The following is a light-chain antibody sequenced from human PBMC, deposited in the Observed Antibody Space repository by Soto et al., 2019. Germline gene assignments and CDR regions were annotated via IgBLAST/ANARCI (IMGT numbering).Light chain of an antibody. V-gene: IGKV3-11*01. CDR2: DAS. CDR3: QQRSSWHT. CDR1: QSLSSY. J-gene: IGKJ1*01. Sequence: EIVMTQSPATLAVSPGETATLSCRASQSLSSYLAWYQQKPGQAPRLLIYDASNRATGIPARFSGSGSGTDFTLTISSLEPEDSAIYYCQQRSSWHTFGQGTKVDIK.